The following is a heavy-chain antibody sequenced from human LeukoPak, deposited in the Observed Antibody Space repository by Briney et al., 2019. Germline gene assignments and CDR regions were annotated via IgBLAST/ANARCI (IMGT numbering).Heavy chain of an antibody. CDR1: GFTFSSYE. D-gene: IGHD5-12*01. Sequence: GGCLILSWAAAGFTFSSYEINWVRQAPGEGLGWVSYINRSGSNIYYPDTVKGPFPISRAKAQNSLYLQMKNLRAEDTAVYYCRRGDEDSGYDYPTPNHFDSSGPRTLVTAS. CDR2: INRSGSNI. CDR3: RRGDEDSGYDYPTPNHFDS. V-gene: IGHV3-48*03. J-gene: IGHJ4*01.